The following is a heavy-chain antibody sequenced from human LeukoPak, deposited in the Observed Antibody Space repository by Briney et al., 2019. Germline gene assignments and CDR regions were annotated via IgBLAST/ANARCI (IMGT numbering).Heavy chain of an antibody. CDR2: IWYDGSNK. J-gene: IGHJ4*02. V-gene: IGHV3-30*02. Sequence: PGGSLRLSCAASGFTFSSYGMHWVRQAPGKGLEWVAVIWYDGSNKHYADSVKGRFTISRDNSKNTLYLQMNSLRVEDTAVYYCAKVRGNVGSSYFPDYWGQGTLVTVTS. D-gene: IGHD3-22*01. CDR1: GFTFSSYG. CDR3: AKVRGNVGSSYFPDY.